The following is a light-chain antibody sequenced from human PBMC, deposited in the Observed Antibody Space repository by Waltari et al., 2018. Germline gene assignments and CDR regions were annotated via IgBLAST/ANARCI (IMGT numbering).Light chain of an antibody. CDR1: QTISRY. J-gene: IGKJ2*01. V-gene: IGKV1-39*01. Sequence: DVKMTQSPSPLSASVGDRVIITSRASQTISRYLNWYQQKPETAPKLLIYSTSSLQSGVPSRFSGSGSGTDFTLTISPLQVEDFATYYCQQSYSAPYTFGRGTNLEI. CDR2: STS. CDR3: QQSYSAPYT.